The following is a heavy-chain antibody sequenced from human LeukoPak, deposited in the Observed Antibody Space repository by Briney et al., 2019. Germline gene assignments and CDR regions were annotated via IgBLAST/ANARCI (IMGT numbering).Heavy chain of an antibody. J-gene: IGHJ3*02. D-gene: IGHD6-13*01. CDR1: GGSISSYY. CDR2: MYYTGST. V-gene: IGHV4-59*01. Sequence: SETLSLTCTVSGGSISSYYWSWIRQPPGKGLEWIGYMYYTGSTNYNPSRESRVTISVDRSKNQFSLKLSSVTAADTALYYCARDRRTSSTPNDAFDIWGQGTLVTVSS. CDR3: ARDRRTSSTPNDAFDI.